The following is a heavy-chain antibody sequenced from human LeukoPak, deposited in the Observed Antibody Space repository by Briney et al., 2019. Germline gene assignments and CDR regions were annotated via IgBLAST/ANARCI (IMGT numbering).Heavy chain of an antibody. V-gene: IGHV3-7*03. CDR2: IKQGGSEK. CDR3: ARDPYYYDSSGYSP. J-gene: IGHJ4*02. D-gene: IGHD3-22*01. Sequence: GGSLRLSCATSGFTFSYYWMSWVRQAPGKGLEWVANIKQGGSEKYYVDSVKGRFTISRDNAKNSLYLQMNSLRAEDTAVYYCARDPYYYDSSGYSPWGQGTLVTVSS. CDR1: GFTFSYYW.